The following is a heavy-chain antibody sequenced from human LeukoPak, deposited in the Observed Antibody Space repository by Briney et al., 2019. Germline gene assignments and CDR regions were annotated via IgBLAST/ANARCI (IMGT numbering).Heavy chain of an antibody. CDR2: ISRDSGVI. D-gene: IGHD3-3*01. CDR3: AKSPPLRFLEWLTYFDY. CDR1: GFTSDDYG. V-gene: IGHV3-9*02. Sequence: GGSLRLSCAASGFTSDDYGMHWVRQTPRKGLEWVSSISRDSGVIGYADSVKGRFTISRDNAKNSLYLQMNSLRAEDTALYYCAKSPPLRFLEWLTYFDYWGQGTLVTVSS. J-gene: IGHJ4*02.